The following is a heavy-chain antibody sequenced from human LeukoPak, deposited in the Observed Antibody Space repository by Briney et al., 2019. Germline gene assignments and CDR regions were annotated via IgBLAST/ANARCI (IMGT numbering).Heavy chain of an antibody. V-gene: IGHV4-59*01. J-gene: IGHJ3*02. Sequence: SETLSLTCTVSGGSISSYYWRWLRQPPGKGLEWLRYIYYSGSTDYHPSLKSRVTISVDTSKNQFSLKLSSVTAADTAVYYCARGGRGYCSSTSCRRTEDAFDIWGQGTMVTVSS. CDR2: IYYSGST. D-gene: IGHD2-2*01. CDR1: GGSISSYY. CDR3: ARGGRGYCSSTSCRRTEDAFDI.